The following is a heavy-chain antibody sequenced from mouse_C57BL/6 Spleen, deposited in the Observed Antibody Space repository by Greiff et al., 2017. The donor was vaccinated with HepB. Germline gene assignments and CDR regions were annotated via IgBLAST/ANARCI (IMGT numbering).Heavy chain of an antibody. D-gene: IGHD1-1*01. J-gene: IGHJ3*01. CDR2: IDPEDGDT. Sequence: VQLQQSGAELVRPGASVKLSCTASGFNIKDYYMHWVKQRPEQGLEWIGRIDPEDGDTEYAPKFQGKATMTADTSSNTAYLQLSSLTSEDTAVYYCTSPFITTVVPFAYWGQGTLVTVSA. CDR3: TSPFITTVVPFAY. CDR1: GFNIKDYY. V-gene: IGHV14-1*01.